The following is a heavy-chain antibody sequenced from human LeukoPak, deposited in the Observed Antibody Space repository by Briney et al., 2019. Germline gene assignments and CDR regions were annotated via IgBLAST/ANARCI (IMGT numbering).Heavy chain of an antibody. Sequence: PSETLSLTCTVSGGSITSGGYFWGWIRQPPGKGLEWFGSIYYIGSPYYNPSLKSRVTISLDTSKNQLSLKLSSVTAADTAVYYCARGSNWGDYWGQGTLVTVSS. CDR1: GGSITSGGYF. CDR2: IYYIGSP. D-gene: IGHD7-27*01. V-gene: IGHV4-39*07. CDR3: ARGSNWGDY. J-gene: IGHJ4*02.